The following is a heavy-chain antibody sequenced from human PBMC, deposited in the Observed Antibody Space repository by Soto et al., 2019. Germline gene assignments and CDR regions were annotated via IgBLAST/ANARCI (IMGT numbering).Heavy chain of an antibody. CDR3: ARGYSYGYDY. Sequence: SETLSLTCTVSGGSISSYYWSWIRQPPGKGLEWIGYIYHSGSTNYNPSLKSRVTISVDTSKNQISLKLSSVTAADTAVYYCARGYSYGYDYWGQGTLVTVSS. J-gene: IGHJ4*02. CDR1: GGSISSYY. CDR2: IYHSGST. V-gene: IGHV4-59*01. D-gene: IGHD5-18*01.